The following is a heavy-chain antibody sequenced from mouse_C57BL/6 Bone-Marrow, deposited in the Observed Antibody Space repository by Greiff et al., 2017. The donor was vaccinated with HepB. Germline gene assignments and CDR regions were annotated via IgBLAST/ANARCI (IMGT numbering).Heavy chain of an antibody. J-gene: IGHJ2*01. CDR1: GYTFTSYW. CDR3: ARGYDGYYVQDY. D-gene: IGHD2-3*01. CDR2: IHPNSGST. V-gene: IGHV1-64*01. Sequence: HVQLQQPGAELVKPGASVKLSCKASGYTFTSYWMHWVKQRPGQGLEWIGMIHPNSGSTNYNEKFKSKATLTVDKSSSTAYMQLSSLTSEDSAVYYCARGYDGYYVQDYWGQGTTLTVSS.